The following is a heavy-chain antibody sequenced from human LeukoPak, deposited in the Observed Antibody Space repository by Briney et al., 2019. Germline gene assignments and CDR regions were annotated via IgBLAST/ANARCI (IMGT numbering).Heavy chain of an antibody. Sequence: GGSLRLSCAASGLTVSVFDMHWVRQTTGGGLQWVSTISSTGDTFYLASVRGRFTISRDNAKNSLYLQMSSLRDEDTAVYYCARANGMDVWGQGTTVTVSS. V-gene: IGHV3-13*01. CDR3: ARANGMDV. CDR2: ISSTGDT. J-gene: IGHJ6*02. CDR1: GLTVSVFD.